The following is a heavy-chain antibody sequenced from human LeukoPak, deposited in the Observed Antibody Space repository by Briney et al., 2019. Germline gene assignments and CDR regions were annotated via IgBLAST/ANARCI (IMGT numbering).Heavy chain of an antibody. J-gene: IGHJ2*01. Sequence: GGSLRLSCAASGFTFSSYAMSWVRQAPGKGLEWVSAISGSGGSTYYADSVKGRFTISRDNSKNTLYLQMNSLRAEDTAVYYCAKRRYYGDYGTWYFDLWGRGPLVTVSS. CDR2: ISGSGGST. CDR1: GFTFSSYA. V-gene: IGHV3-23*01. D-gene: IGHD4-17*01. CDR3: AKRRYYGDYGTWYFDL.